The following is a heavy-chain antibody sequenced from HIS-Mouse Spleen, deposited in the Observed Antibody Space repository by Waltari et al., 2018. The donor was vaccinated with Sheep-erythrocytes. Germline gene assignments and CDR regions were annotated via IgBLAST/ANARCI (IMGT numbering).Heavy chain of an antibody. CDR1: GCSISSSSYY. J-gene: IGHJ4*02. CDR2: IYYSGST. CDR3: ARAVDIVATIDY. D-gene: IGHD5-12*01. Sequence: QLQLQESGPGLVKPSETLSLTCTVYGCSISSSSYYWGWIRQPPGKGLEWIGSIYYSGSTYYNPSLKSRVTISVDTSKNQFSLKLSSVTAADTAVYYCARAVDIVATIDYWGQGTLVTVSS. V-gene: IGHV4-39*07.